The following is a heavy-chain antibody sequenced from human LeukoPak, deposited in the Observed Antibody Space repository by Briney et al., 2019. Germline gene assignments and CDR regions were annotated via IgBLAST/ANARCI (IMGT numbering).Heavy chain of an antibody. Sequence: GGSLRLSCAAAGFTFSSHAMSLVRQAPGKGLEWVSAISGSGGYTYYSDSVNGRFTISRDKSKNKLYLQIKSLRAEDTAVYYCALPMSYDFWSGYSTSFDYLGQGTMVSVSS. CDR3: ALPMSYDFWSGYSTSFDY. D-gene: IGHD3-3*01. J-gene: IGHJ4*02. V-gene: IGHV3-23*01. CDR2: ISGSGGYT. CDR1: GFTFSSHA.